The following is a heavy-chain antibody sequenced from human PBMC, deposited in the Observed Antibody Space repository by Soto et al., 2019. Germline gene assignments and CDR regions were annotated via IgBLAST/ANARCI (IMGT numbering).Heavy chain of an antibody. CDR1: GFTVSSNY. J-gene: IGHJ3*02. V-gene: IGHV3-53*02. Sequence: EVQLVETGGGLIQPGGSLRLSCAASGFTVSSNYMSWVRQAPGKGLEWVSVIYSCGSTYYADSVKGRFTISRDNSKNTLYLQMNSLRAEDTAVYYCARDGRGDAFDIWGQGTMVTVSS. CDR3: ARDGRGDAFDI. CDR2: IYSCGST.